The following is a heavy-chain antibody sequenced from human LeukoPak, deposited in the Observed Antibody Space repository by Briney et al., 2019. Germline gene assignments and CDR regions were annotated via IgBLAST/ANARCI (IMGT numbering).Heavy chain of an antibody. Sequence: RVTISVDKSKNQFSLKLSSVTAADTAVYYCARIRISGSYYVFDYWGQGTLVTVSS. J-gene: IGHJ4*02. D-gene: IGHD1-26*01. CDR3: ARIRISGSYYVFDY. V-gene: IGHV4-4*02.